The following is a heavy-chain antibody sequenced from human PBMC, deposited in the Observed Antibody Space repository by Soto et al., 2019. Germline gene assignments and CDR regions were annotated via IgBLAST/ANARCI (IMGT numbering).Heavy chain of an antibody. V-gene: IGHV3-23*01. CDR2: INDYDGRT. Sequence: EVHLLQSGGGLIQRGGSRRLSCGASGLTFSSFAMTWVRRAPGEGLEWVATINDYDGRTYYADSVKGRFTISRDNSKNTLYLQMNSLRAEDTAVYFCAKLGKGIYYYMDVWGKGTTVTVSS. J-gene: IGHJ6*03. D-gene: IGHD7-27*01. CDR1: GLTFSSFA. CDR3: AKLGKGIYYYMDV.